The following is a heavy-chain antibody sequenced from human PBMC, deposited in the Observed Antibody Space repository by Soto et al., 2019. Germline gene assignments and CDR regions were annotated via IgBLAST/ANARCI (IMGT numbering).Heavy chain of an antibody. CDR3: ARDGDYYRMDV. V-gene: IGHV3-49*04. CDR2: STSHSYGGTT. D-gene: IGHD3-3*01. J-gene: IGHJ6*02. Sequence: GGSRRRSCTFSGFTSTDHALTWVRQAPGKGLELVAFSTSHSYGGTTDYAASVEGRFTISRDDSKSIAYLQMNSLQIADTALYSCARDGDYYRMDVWGQRPTVTVSS. CDR1: GFTSTDHA.